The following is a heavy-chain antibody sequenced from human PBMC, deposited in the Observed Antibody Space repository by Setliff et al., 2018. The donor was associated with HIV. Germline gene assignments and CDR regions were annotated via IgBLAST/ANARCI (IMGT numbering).Heavy chain of an antibody. CDR2: ISGSGSAM. Sequence: GGSLRLSCAASGFTFSSYEMNWVRQAPGKGLEWVSYISGSGSAMYYADSVEGRFTISRDNAKNSLYLQMNSLRAEDTAVYFCASSSSSWNDMLNCWGQGALVTVSS. V-gene: IGHV3-48*03. CDR3: ASSSSSWNDMLNC. D-gene: IGHD1-1*01. J-gene: IGHJ4*02. CDR1: GFTFSSYE.